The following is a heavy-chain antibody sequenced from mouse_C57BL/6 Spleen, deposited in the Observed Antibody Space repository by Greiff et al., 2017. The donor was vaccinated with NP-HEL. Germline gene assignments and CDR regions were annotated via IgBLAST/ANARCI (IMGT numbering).Heavy chain of an antibody. Sequence: EVNLVESEGGLVQPGSSMKLSCTASGFTFSDYYMAWVRQVPEKGLEWVANINYDGSSTYYLDSLKSRFIISRDNAKNILYLQMSSLKSEDTATYYCARDPVTGAFDYWGQGTTLTVSS. J-gene: IGHJ2*01. D-gene: IGHD4-1*01. CDR3: ARDPVTGAFDY. V-gene: IGHV5-16*01. CDR2: INYDGSST. CDR1: GFTFSDYY.